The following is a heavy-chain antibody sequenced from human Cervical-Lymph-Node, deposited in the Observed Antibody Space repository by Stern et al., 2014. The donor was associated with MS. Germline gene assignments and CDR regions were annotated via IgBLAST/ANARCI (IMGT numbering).Heavy chain of an antibody. CDR1: GDSISGGGFY. J-gene: IGHJ5*02. Sequence: QLQLQESGPGLVKPSQTLSVTCTVSGDSISGGGFYWSWIRQHPGQGLEGIGYIYDSATTYYNPSLKSRITISLDTSKNQFYLKLNSVTAADTAVYYCARDHGYGSGINWFDPWGQGTLVTVSS. CDR3: ARDHGYGSGINWFDP. D-gene: IGHD3-10*01. V-gene: IGHV4-31*03. CDR2: IYDSATT.